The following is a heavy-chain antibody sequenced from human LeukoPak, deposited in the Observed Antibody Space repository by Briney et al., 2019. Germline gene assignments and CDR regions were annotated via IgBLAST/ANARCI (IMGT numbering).Heavy chain of an antibody. D-gene: IGHD2-15*01. Sequence: PGRSLRLSCAASGFTFSSYGMHWVRQAPGQGLGWVAVISYDGSNKYYADSVKGRFTISRDNSKNKLYLQMNSLRAEDTAVYYCATQDRVRYCSGGSCYREYYFDYWGQGTLVTVSS. CDR3: ATQDRVRYCSGGSCYREYYFDY. V-gene: IGHV3-30*03. CDR1: GFTFSSYG. CDR2: ISYDGSNK. J-gene: IGHJ4*02.